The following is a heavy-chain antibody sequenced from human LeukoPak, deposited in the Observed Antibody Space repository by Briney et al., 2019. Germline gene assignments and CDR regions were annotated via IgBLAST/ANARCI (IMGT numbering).Heavy chain of an antibody. V-gene: IGHV1-69*05. Sequence: ASVKVSCKASGYTFTSYDINWVRQAPGQGLEWMGGIIPIFGTANYAQKFQGRVTITTDESTSTAYMELSSLRSEDTAVYYCARVGGSYRNPLLDYWGQGTLVTVPS. CDR2: IIPIFGTA. CDR3: ARVGGSYRNPLLDY. D-gene: IGHD1-26*01. J-gene: IGHJ4*02. CDR1: GYTFTSYD.